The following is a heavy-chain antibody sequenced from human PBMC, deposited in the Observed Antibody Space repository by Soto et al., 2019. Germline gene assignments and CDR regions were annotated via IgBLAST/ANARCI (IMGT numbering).Heavy chain of an antibody. CDR3: ARDRERVTVNGGIALGAMEV. J-gene: IGHJ6*02. Sequence: GGSLRLSCAASGFTFHYYWMTWVRQAPGKGLEWVANVKPDGSATFYADSLKGRFTISRDHANNSVSLQMHSLRADDTAVYYCARDRERVTVNGGIALGAMEVWGHGTTVTVSS. V-gene: IGHV3-7*03. CDR2: VKPDGSAT. CDR1: GFTFHYYW. D-gene: IGHD3-22*01.